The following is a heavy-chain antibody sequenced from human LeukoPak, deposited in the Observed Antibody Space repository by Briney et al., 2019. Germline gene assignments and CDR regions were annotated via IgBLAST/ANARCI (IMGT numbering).Heavy chain of an antibody. CDR1: GFTFSTYA. J-gene: IGHJ3*02. Sequence: GGSLRLSCAASGFTFSTYAMSWVRQTPGKGLEWVSAISGSGGSTYYADSVKGRFTISRDNSKNTLYLQVNGLRADDTAVYYCAMTPSAQFDIWGQGTMVTVSS. D-gene: IGHD3-3*01. CDR2: ISGSGGST. V-gene: IGHV3-23*01. CDR3: AMTPSAQFDI.